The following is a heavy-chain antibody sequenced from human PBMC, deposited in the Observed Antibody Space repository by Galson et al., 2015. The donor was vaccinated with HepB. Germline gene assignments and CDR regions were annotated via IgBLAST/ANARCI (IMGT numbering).Heavy chain of an antibody. CDR2: IDPSDSYT. CDR1: GYYFINYW. V-gene: IGHV5-10-1*01. J-gene: IGHJ4*02. Sequence: QSGAEVKKPGESLRISCEISGYYFINYWISWVRQKPGKGLEWMGRIDPSDSYTDYSPSFQGRVTISVDKSISTAYLQWSSLKASDTAMYYCASRHSYFRSGTWYNVADYWGQGTLVSVSS. D-gene: IGHD3-10*01. CDR3: ASRHSYFRSGTWYNVADY.